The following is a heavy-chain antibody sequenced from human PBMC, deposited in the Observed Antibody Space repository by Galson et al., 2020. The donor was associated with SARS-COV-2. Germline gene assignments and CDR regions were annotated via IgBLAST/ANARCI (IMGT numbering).Heavy chain of an antibody. Sequence: GESLKISCTGSGFTFDNHLMSWFRQAPGKGLEWLGFIRSRTHAATTEYAASVKGRFIISRDDSKRIAYLQMNSLKTEDTAVYYCTRDIDDPPLFDSWGQGTLVT. D-gene: IGHD3-16*01. V-gene: IGHV3-49*03. CDR1: GFTFDNHL. CDR2: IRSRTHAATT. J-gene: IGHJ4*02. CDR3: TRDIDDPPLFDS.